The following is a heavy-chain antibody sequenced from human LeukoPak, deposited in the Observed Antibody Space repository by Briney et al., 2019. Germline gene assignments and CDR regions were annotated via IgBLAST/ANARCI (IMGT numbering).Heavy chain of an antibody. CDR1: RFSFSTYS. CDR2: ISSSSSHI. Sequence: PGGSLRLSCAASRFSFSTYSMNWVRQAPGKGLEWVSSISSSSSHIYYADSVKGRFTISRDNAKNSLYLQMNSLRAEDTAVYYCARVKEASAFDIWGQGTMITVSS. CDR3: ARVKEASAFDI. V-gene: IGHV3-21*01. D-gene: IGHD5-12*01. J-gene: IGHJ3*02.